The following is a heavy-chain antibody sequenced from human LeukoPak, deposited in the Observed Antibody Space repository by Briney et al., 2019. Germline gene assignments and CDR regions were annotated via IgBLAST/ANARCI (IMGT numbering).Heavy chain of an antibody. V-gene: IGHV4-4*07. CDR2: IYTSGST. CDR3: ARGGVGYYYGMDV. CDR1: GASISSYY. J-gene: IGHJ6*02. Sequence: PSETLSLTCTVSGASISSYYWSWIRRPAGKGLEWIGRIYTSGSTDYNPSLKSRVTMSVDTSKNQFSLKLSSVTAADTAVYYCARGGVGYYYGMDVWGQGTTVTVSS. D-gene: IGHD2-15*01.